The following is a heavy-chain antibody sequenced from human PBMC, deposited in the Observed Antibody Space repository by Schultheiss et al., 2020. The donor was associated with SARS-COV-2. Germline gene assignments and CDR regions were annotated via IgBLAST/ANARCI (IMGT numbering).Heavy chain of an antibody. Sequence: SQTLSLTCTVSGGSISSYYWSWIRQPPGKGLEWIGYIYYSGSTNYNPSLKSRVTISVDTSKNQFSLKLSSVTAADTAVYYCARGRYCSGGSCQYYGMDVWGQGTTVTVSS. CDR3: ARGRYCSGGSCQYYGMDV. CDR2: IYYSGST. J-gene: IGHJ6*02. V-gene: IGHV4-59*08. CDR1: GGSISSYY. D-gene: IGHD2-15*01.